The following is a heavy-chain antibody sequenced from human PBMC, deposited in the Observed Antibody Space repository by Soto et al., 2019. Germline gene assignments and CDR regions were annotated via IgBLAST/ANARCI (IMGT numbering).Heavy chain of an antibody. Sequence: PSETLSLTCTVSGGSVSSGSYYWSWIRQPPGKGLEWIGFISYSGTTSYSPSLKSRVAISLDTSKNQFSLSLSSVTAADTAVYYCARGRGYSYGLDPWGQGTLVTVSS. J-gene: IGHJ5*02. CDR1: GGSVSSGSYY. CDR3: ARGRGYSYGLDP. CDR2: ISYSGTT. V-gene: IGHV4-30-4*08. D-gene: IGHD5-18*01.